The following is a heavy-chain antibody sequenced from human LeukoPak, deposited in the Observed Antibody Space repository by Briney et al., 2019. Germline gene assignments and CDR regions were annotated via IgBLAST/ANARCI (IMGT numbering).Heavy chain of an antibody. Sequence: SETLSLTCTVSGGSISSSSYYWGWIRQPPGKGLEWIGSIYYSGSTYYNPSLKSRVTISVDTSKNQFSLKLSSVTAADTAVYYCARSYYYDSSGYFPFDYWGQGTLVTVSS. J-gene: IGHJ4*02. D-gene: IGHD3-22*01. CDR2: IYYSGST. CDR3: ARSYYYDSSGYFPFDY. CDR1: GGSISSSSYY. V-gene: IGHV4-39*01.